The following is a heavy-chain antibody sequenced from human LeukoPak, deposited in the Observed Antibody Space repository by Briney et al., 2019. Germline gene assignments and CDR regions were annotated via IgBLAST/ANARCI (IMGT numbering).Heavy chain of an antibody. J-gene: IGHJ5*02. V-gene: IGHV6-1*01. CDR1: GDSVSSNSAA. CDR3: AREGIAVAGNWFDP. CDR2: TYYRSKWYN. D-gene: IGHD6-19*01. Sequence: SQTLSLTCAISGDSVSSNSAAWNWIRQPPSRGLEWLGRTYYRSKWYNDYAVSVKSRITINPDTSKNQFSLQLNSVTPEDTAVYYCAREGIAVAGNWFDPWGQGTLVTVSS.